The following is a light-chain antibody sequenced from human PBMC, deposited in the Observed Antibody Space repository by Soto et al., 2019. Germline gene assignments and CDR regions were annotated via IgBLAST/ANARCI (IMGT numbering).Light chain of an antibody. CDR3: QQYGSSFRT. CDR1: QSVSSGY. CDR2: GAS. V-gene: IGKV3-20*01. Sequence: EIVLTQSPGTLSLSPGERATLSCRASQSVSSGYLAWYQQKPGQAPRPLIYGASSRATGIPDRFSGSGSGTDFTLTISRLEPEDSAVYYCQQYGSSFRTFGQGTKLEIK. J-gene: IGKJ1*01.